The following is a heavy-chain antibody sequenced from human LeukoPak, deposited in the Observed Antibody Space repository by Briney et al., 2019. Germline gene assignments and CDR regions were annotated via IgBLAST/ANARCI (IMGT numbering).Heavy chain of an antibody. V-gene: IGHV4-59*08. D-gene: IGHD3-10*01. CDR3: ARGVDYYGV. CDR1: GGSISSYY. J-gene: IGHJ4*02. CDR2: IYYTGST. Sequence: SETLSLTCAVSGGSISSYYWSWIRQPPGKGLEWIGYIYYTGSTNYNPSLKSRVTISVDTSKNQFSLKLSSVTAADTAVYYCARGVDYYGVWGQGTLVTVSS.